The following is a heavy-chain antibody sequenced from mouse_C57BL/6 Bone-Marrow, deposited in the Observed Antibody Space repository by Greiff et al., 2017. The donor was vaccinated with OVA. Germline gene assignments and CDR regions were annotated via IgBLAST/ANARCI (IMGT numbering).Heavy chain of an antibody. CDR3: TRRSLYYGSYWYDMDY. CDR2: IDPETGGT. J-gene: IGHJ4*01. CDR1: GYTFTDYE. V-gene: IGHV1-15*01. D-gene: IGHD2-1*01. Sequence: VQLQQSGAELVRPGASVTLSCKASGYTFTDYEMHWVKQTPVHGLEWIGAIDPETGGTAYNQKFKGKAILTADKSSSTAYMELRSLTSEDSAVYYCTRRSLYYGSYWYDMDYWGQGTSVTVSS.